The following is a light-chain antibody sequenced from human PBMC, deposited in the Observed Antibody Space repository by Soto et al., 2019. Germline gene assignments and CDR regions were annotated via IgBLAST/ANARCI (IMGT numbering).Light chain of an antibody. V-gene: IGKV1-39*01. CDR3: QQSDRTPRS. J-gene: IGKJ1*01. CDR2: GAS. CDR1: QYVDTY. Sequence: DIQMTQSPSSLSESVGDRVTITCRASQYVDTYLNWYQQKPGKAPKLLLYGASSLQSGVPSRFSGIGSGTDFTLTISRLQPEDSATYYCQQSDRTPRSFGQGNKVEVK.